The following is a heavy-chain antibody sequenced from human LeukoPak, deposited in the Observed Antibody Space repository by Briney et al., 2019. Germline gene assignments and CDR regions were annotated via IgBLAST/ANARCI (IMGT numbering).Heavy chain of an antibody. CDR2: IKQDGSEK. V-gene: IGHV3-7*01. CDR1: GFSFSSYW. J-gene: IGHJ3*02. CDR3: ARAPGYSSGWYSPDAFDI. Sequence: GGSLRLSCAASGFSFSSYWMSWVRQAPGRGLEWVANIKQDGSEKDYVDSVKGRLTISRDNAKNSLYLQMNSLRAEDTAVYYCARAPGYSSGWYSPDAFDIWGQGTMVTVSS. D-gene: IGHD6-19*01.